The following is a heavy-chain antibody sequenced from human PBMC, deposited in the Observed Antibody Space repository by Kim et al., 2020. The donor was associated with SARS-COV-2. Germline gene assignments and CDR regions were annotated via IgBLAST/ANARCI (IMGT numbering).Heavy chain of an antibody. CDR2: IIPIFGTA. Sequence: SVKVSCKASGGTFSSYAISWVRQAPGQGLEWMGGIIPIFGTANYAQKFQGRVTFTADESTSTAYMELSSLRSEDTAVYYCAIPDYGDAYYYYYYGMDVWGQGTTVTVSS. V-gene: IGHV1-69*13. J-gene: IGHJ6*02. CDR3: AIPDYGDAYYYYYYGMDV. CDR1: GGTFSSYA. D-gene: IGHD4-17*01.